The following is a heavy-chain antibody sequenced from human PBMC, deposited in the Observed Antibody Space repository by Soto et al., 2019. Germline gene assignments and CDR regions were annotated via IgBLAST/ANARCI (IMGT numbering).Heavy chain of an antibody. Sequence: SETLSLTCSVSGAALNSGNYYWSWIRRVPGKGLEWIGHIYVTGAVDYNPSLRDRITISQDTSERQFSLNLRLVTAADTAVYYCARLRIATNNYKWFDPWGQGTLVTVSS. D-gene: IGHD2-21*01. J-gene: IGHJ5*02. CDR2: IYVTGAV. V-gene: IGHV4-31*03. CDR1: GAALNSGNYY. CDR3: ARLRIATNNYKWFDP.